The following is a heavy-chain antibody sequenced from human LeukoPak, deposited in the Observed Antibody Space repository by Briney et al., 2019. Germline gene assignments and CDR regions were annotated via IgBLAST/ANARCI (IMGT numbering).Heavy chain of an antibody. CDR1: GFTFSSYA. Sequence: GGSLRLSCAASGFTFSSYAMSWVRQAPGKGLEWVSAVSDSGGSTYYPDSVKGRFTISRDNSKNTLYLQMHSLRAEDTAVYYCAKRLAVAGGYFDYWGQGTLVTVSP. CDR3: AKRLAVAGGYFDY. D-gene: IGHD6-19*01. V-gene: IGHV3-23*01. CDR2: VSDSGGST. J-gene: IGHJ4*02.